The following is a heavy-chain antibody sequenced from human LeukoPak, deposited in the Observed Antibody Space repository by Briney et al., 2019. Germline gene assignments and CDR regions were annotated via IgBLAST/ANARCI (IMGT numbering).Heavy chain of an antibody. CDR2: IYHSGST. D-gene: IGHD1-14*01. Sequence: SETLSLTCTVSGGSIRSYYWSWIRQPPGKGLEWIGYIYHSGSTNYNPSLKSRVTISVDTSKNQFSLKLSSVTAADTAVYFCARDITYGSQGYWGRGTLVTVSS. V-gene: IGHV4-59*01. CDR1: GGSIRSYY. CDR3: ARDITYGSQGY. J-gene: IGHJ4*02.